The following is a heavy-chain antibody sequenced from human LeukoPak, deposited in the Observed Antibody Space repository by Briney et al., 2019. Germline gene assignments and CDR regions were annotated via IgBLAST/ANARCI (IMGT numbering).Heavy chain of an antibody. D-gene: IGHD7-27*01. CDR3: ATHNWGNLDF. CDR1: GFPFTSYW. Sequence: PGGSLRLSCAGSGFPFTSYWMNWVRQSPGKELEWVANINQDGSEIYYADSVKGRFTLSRDNAENSVYLQMNNLRAEETAVYYCATHNWGNLDFWGQGTQVTVSS. J-gene: IGHJ4*02. CDR2: INQDGSEI. V-gene: IGHV3-7*01.